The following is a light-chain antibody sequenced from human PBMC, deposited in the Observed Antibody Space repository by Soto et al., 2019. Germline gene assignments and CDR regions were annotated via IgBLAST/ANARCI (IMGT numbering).Light chain of an antibody. CDR3: QHYNSYSEA. CDR1: QSVNSN. J-gene: IGKJ1*01. V-gene: IGKV3-15*01. CDR2: GAS. Sequence: EIMMTQSPVTLSVSPGERATLSCRASQSVNSNLAWYQQKPGQAPRLLIYGASTRATGIPASFIGNGSGTEFTLTASSLQPDDFATYYCQHYNSYSEAFGQGTKV.